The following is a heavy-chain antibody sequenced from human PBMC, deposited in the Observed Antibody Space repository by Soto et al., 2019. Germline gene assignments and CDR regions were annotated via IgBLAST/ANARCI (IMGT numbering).Heavy chain of an antibody. J-gene: IGHJ4*02. CDR1: GITLSRNW. D-gene: IGHD1-7*01. V-gene: IGHV3-7*01. CDR2: IKQDGSEK. CDR3: AREPDRNSMDY. Sequence: GGSLRLSCVASGITLSRNWMSWVRQAPGKGLEWVANIKQDGSEKYYVDSVKGRFTISRDNAKNSVYLQMNSLRAEDAAVYYCAREPDRNSMDYWGQGTLVTVSS.